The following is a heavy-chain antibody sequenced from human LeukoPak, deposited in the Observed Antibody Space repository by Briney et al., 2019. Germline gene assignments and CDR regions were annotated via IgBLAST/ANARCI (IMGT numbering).Heavy chain of an antibody. Sequence: SETLPLTCTVSGGSISSYYWSWIRQPPGKGLEWIGYIYYSGSTNYNPSLKSRVTISVDTSKNQFSLKLSSVTAADTAVYYCARDLLLSSVFDPWGQGTLVTVSS. CDR1: GGSISSYY. D-gene: IGHD3-10*01. CDR3: ARDLLLSSVFDP. V-gene: IGHV4-59*12. J-gene: IGHJ5*02. CDR2: IYYSGST.